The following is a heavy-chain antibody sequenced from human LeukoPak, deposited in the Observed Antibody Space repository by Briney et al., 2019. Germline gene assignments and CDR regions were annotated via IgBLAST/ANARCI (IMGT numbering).Heavy chain of an antibody. CDR2: INPNSGGT. J-gene: IGHJ6*03. D-gene: IGHD2-2*02. V-gene: IGHV1-2*02. Sequence: GASVKVSCKPSGYTFTGYYMHLVRQAPGQGLEWMGWINPNSGGTNYAQKFQGRVTMTRDTSISTAYMELSRLRSDDTAVYYCARVVPAAIKFYYFYTDVWGKGTTVTVSS. CDR1: GYTFTGYY. CDR3: ARVVPAAIKFYYFYTDV.